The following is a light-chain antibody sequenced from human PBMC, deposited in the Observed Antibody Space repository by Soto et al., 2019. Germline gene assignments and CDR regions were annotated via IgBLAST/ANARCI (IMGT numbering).Light chain of an antibody. CDR1: QSISTW. CDR2: DAS. CDR3: QQYNNWSGLT. J-gene: IGKJ4*01. Sequence: DIQMTQSPSTLPASVGDSVTITCRADQSISTWLAWYQQKPGKAPNLLIYDASSLESGVPSRFSGSGSGTEFTLTISSLQPDDFATYYCQQYNNWSGLTFGGGTKVDIK. V-gene: IGKV1-5*01.